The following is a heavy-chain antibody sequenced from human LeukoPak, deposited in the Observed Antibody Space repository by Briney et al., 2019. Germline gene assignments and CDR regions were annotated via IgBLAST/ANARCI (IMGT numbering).Heavy chain of an antibody. CDR3: ARRAYCGGDCPGNWFDP. V-gene: IGHV4-59*01. CDR1: GGSISSYY. J-gene: IGHJ5*02. CDR2: IYYSGST. D-gene: IGHD2-21*02. Sequence: SETLSLTCTVSGGSISSYYWSWIRQPPGKGLEWIGYIYYSGSTNYNPSLKSRVTISVDTSKNQFSLKLSSVTAADTAVYYCARRAYCGGDCPGNWFDPWGQGTLVTVSS.